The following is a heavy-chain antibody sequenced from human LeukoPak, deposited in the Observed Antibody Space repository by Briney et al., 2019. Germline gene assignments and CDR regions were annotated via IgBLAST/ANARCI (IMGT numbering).Heavy chain of an antibody. J-gene: IGHJ3*02. V-gene: IGHV1-2*02. CDR2: INPNSGGT. Sequence: ASVKVSCKGSGYTFTGSYMRWVRQAPGQGLEWMGWINPNSGGTNYAQKFRGRVTMTRDTSISTAYMELSRLRSDDTAIYYCARAFLWFGESFYDAYDIWGQGTMVTVSS. D-gene: IGHD3-10*01. CDR3: ARAFLWFGESFYDAYDI. CDR1: GYTFTGSY.